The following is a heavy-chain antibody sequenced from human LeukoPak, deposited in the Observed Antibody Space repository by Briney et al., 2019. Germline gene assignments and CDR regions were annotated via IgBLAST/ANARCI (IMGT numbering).Heavy chain of an antibody. J-gene: IGHJ4*02. Sequence: PSETLSLTCTVSGGSISRNSYYWGWIRQPPGKGLEWIGSIYYSGSTYYYPSPKSRVTISIDTSKNQFSLKLSSVTAADTAVYYCARRTGFDSGHYFDYWGQGILVTVSS. CDR3: ARRTGFDSGHYFDY. V-gene: IGHV4-39*01. CDR2: IYYSGST. CDR1: GGSISRNSYY. D-gene: IGHD6-19*01.